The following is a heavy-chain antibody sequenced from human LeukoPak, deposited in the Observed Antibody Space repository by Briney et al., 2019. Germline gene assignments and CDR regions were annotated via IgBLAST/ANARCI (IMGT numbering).Heavy chain of an antibody. V-gene: IGHV1-18*01. J-gene: IGHJ6*02. CDR1: GYTFTSYG. D-gene: IGHD2-2*01. CDR3: ARDREGYCSSTSCYAVRVRYGMDV. Sequence: EASVKVSCKASGYTFTSYGISWVRQAPGQGLEWMGWISAYNGNTNYAQKLQGRVTMTTDTSTSTAYMELRSLRSDDTAVYYCARDREGYCSSTSCYAVRVRYGMDVWGQGTTVTVSS. CDR2: ISAYNGNT.